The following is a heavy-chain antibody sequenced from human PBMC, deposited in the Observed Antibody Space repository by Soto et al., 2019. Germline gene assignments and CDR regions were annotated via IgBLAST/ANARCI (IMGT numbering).Heavy chain of an antibody. V-gene: IGHV1-8*01. CDR3: ARGRDSGYDYLDS. CDR2: VNPNSGNR. Sequence: QVQLVQSGAEVKKPGASVKVSCKASGYTFTNSDINWVRQATGQGREWVGWVNPNSGNRGYALKFQGRVTMTTDTSISTAYMDLSSLRSEDTAVYYWARGRDSGYDYLDSWGQGTLVIVSS. J-gene: IGHJ4*02. CDR1: GYTFTNSD. D-gene: IGHD5-12*01.